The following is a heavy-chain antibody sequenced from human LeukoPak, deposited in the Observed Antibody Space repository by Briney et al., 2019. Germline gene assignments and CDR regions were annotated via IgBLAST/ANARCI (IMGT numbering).Heavy chain of an antibody. Sequence: SETLSLTCTVSRSSISNTSYYWGWIRQPPGKGLEWIGSIYYTGATYYNPSLKHRVTISVDTSRNQFSLKLTSVTAADTAVYYCARHIVYVSGSYSFDFWGQGTLVTVSS. D-gene: IGHD3-10*01. CDR3: ARHIVYVSGSYSFDF. CDR2: IYYTGAT. V-gene: IGHV4-39*01. CDR1: RSSISNTSYY. J-gene: IGHJ4*02.